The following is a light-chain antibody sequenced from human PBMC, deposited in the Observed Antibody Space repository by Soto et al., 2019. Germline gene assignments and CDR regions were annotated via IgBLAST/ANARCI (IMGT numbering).Light chain of an antibody. J-gene: IGKJ2*01. CDR3: QQSYSTPWT. CDR2: AAS. CDR1: QSVITY. Sequence: DIPMTQSPSSLSASVGDRVTITCRASQSVITYLNWYQQKPGRAPKLLISAASSLQSGVPSRFSGRGSEIDFTLTISSLQPEDFATYYCQQSYSTPWTFGQGTRLEIK. V-gene: IGKV1-39*01.